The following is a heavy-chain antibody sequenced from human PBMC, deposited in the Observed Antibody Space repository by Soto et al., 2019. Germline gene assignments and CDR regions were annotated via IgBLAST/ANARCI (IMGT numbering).Heavy chain of an antibody. V-gene: IGHV1-2*04. D-gene: IGHD6-13*01. CDR2: INPNSGGT. J-gene: IGHJ6*02. CDR1: GYTFTGYY. Sequence: ASVKVSCKASGYTFTGYYMYWVRQAPGQGLEWMGGINPNSGGTNYAQKFQGWVTMTRDTSISTAYMELSRLKSDDTAVYYCAREAAGYYYYGMDVWGQGTTVTVSS. CDR3: AREAAGYYYYGMDV.